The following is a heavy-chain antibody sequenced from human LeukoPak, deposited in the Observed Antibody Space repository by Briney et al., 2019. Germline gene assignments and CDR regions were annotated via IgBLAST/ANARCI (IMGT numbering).Heavy chain of an antibody. J-gene: IGHJ4*02. CDR1: GFTFSNAW. D-gene: IGHD3-9*01. V-gene: IGHV3-15*01. CDR2: IKSKTDGGTT. CDR3: TTSYDILTGSLDY. Sequence: GGSLRLSCAASGFTFSNAWMSWVRQAPGKGLEWVGRIKSKTDGGTTDYAAPVKGRFTISRDDSKNTLHLQMNSLKTEDTAVYYCTTSYDILTGSLDYWGQGTLVTVSS.